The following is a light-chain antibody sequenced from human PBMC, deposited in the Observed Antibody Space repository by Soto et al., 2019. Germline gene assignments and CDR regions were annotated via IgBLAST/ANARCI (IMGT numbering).Light chain of an antibody. CDR2: DAS. Sequence: IVLTQSPDPLSLSPEERATLSFRASQSVSSNLAWYQQKPGQAPRLLIYDASNRATGIPARFSGSGSGTDFTLTISSLQPEDFATYYCQQSYSTPWTFGQGTKVDIK. J-gene: IGKJ1*01. CDR1: QSVSSN. CDR3: QQSYSTPWT. V-gene: IGKV3-11*01.